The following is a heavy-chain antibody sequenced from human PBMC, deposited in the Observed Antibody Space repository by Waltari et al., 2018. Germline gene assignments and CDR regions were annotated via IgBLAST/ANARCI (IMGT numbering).Heavy chain of an antibody. CDR3: ARGRLRYYYMDV. CDR1: GGSFSGYY. V-gene: IGHV4-34*01. J-gene: IGHJ6*03. Sequence: QVQLQQWGAGLLKPSETLSLTCAVYGGSFSGYYWSWIRQPPGKGLEWIGEINHSGSTNYNPSLNSRVTISVDTSKNQFSLKLSSVTAADTAVYYCARGRLRYYYMDVWGKGTTVTVSS. CDR2: INHSGST.